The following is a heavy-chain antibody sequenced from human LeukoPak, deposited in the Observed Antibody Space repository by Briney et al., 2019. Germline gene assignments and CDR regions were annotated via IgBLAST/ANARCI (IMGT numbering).Heavy chain of an antibody. V-gene: IGHV1-46*01. Sequence: ASVKVSCKASGYTFTSYYMHWVRQAPGQGLEWMGIINPSGGSTSYAQKFQGRVTMTRDMSTSTVYMELSSLRSEDTAVYYCERGSCSSTSCYFVYYMDVWGKGTTVTVSS. CDR2: INPSGGST. J-gene: IGHJ6*03. CDR1: GYTFTSYY. D-gene: IGHD2-2*01. CDR3: ERGSCSSTSCYFVYYMDV.